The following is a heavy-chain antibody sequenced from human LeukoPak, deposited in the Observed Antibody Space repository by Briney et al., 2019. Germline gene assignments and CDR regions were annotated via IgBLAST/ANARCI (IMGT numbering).Heavy chain of an antibody. D-gene: IGHD6-6*01. CDR2: IYHSGST. Sequence: SETLSLTCTVSGYSISSGYYWGWIRQPPGKGLEWIGSIYHSGSTYYNPSLKSRVTISVDTSKNQFSLKRSSVTAADTAVYYCACQYSSSDYWGQGPLVTVPS. CDR3: ACQYSSSDY. V-gene: IGHV4-38-2*02. CDR1: GYSISSGYY. J-gene: IGHJ4*02.